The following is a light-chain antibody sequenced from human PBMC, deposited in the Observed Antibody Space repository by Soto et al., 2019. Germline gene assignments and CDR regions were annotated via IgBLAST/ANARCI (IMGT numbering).Light chain of an antibody. J-gene: IGKJ1*01. Sequence: EIVLTQSPGTLSLSPGERATLSCRASQRVGSSYLAWYQHKPDQAPRLLIYAASTRATGIPVRFSGSGSETEFTLTIRSLQSEDSALYYCHQYNNWPWTFGQGTKVDIK. CDR3: HQYNNWPWT. CDR1: QRVGSS. CDR2: AAS. V-gene: IGKV3-15*01.